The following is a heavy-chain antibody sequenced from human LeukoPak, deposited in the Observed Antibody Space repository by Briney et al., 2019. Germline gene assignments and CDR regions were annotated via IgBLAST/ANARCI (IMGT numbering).Heavy chain of an antibody. Sequence: SETLSLTCTVSGGSISSYYWSWIRQPPGKGLEWIGYIYYSGSTNYNPSLKSRVTISVDTSNNQFSLKLSSVTAADTAIYYCASRVAGIDYWGQGTLVTVSS. CDR2: IYYSGST. CDR1: GGSISSYY. V-gene: IGHV4-59*08. CDR3: ASRVAGIDY. J-gene: IGHJ4*02. D-gene: IGHD6-19*01.